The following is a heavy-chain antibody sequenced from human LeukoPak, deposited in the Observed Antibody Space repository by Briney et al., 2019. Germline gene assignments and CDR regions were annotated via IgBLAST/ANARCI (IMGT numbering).Heavy chain of an antibody. V-gene: IGHV3-30*02. D-gene: IGHD3-10*01. Sequence: DSVKGRFTISRDDSKNTLYLQMNSLRAEDTAVYYCAKDLISMVRGSAMDVWGQRTTVTVSS. J-gene: IGHJ6*02. CDR3: AKDLISMVRGSAMDV.